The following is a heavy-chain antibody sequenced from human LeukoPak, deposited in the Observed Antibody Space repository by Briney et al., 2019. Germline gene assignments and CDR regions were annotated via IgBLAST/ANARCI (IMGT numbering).Heavy chain of an antibody. CDR3: AKTASSSGE. V-gene: IGHV3-23*01. Sequence: PGGSLRLSCAASGFTFSGRGMSWVRQAPGRGLEWVASIINSGEKTYYADSVKGRFTVSRDNSQNTLFLEMNSLRVADSAVYYCAKTASSSGEWGQGTLVTVSS. D-gene: IGHD6-6*01. J-gene: IGHJ4*02. CDR2: IINSGEKT. CDR1: GFTFSGRG.